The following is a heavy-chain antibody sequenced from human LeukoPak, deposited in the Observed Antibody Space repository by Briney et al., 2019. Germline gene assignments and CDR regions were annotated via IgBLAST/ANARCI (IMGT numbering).Heavy chain of an antibody. V-gene: IGHV1-8*01. Sequence: ASVKVSCKASGYTFTSYDINWVRQATGQGLEWMGWVNPNSGNTGYAQEFQGRVTMTRNTSISTAYMELSSLRSEDTAVYYCASGSITIFGVVMDGMDVWGQGTTVTVSS. CDR3: ASGSITIFGVVMDGMDV. CDR1: GYTFTSYD. D-gene: IGHD3-3*01. CDR2: VNPNSGNT. J-gene: IGHJ6*02.